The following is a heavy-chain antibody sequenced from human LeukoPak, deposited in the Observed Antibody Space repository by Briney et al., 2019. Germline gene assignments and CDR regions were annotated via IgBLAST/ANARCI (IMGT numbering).Heavy chain of an antibody. Sequence: GGSLRLSCAASGFTFSSYAMDWARQAPGKGLEWVSAISGSGASTYYADSVKGRFTISRDNSKNTLYLQMNSLRAEDTAIYYCAKAALRYQLLSSLDYWGQGTLVTVSS. CDR2: ISGSGAST. V-gene: IGHV3-23*01. CDR3: AKAALRYQLLSSLDY. J-gene: IGHJ4*02. CDR1: GFTFSSYA. D-gene: IGHD2-2*01.